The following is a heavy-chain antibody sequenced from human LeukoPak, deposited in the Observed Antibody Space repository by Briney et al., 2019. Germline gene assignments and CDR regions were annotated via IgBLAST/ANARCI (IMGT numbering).Heavy chain of an antibody. V-gene: IGHV3-23*01. J-gene: IGHJ3*01. CDR1: GFPFETNA. D-gene: IGHD2-21*01. CDR2: IGNTET. Sequence: GGSLRLSCATSGFPFETNAMSWVRQAPGKGLEWVATIGNTETFYADSVTGRFTISRDNSKNTVNLQMNRLRVEDTAIYYCAKDWIQFNRVFDCFDSWGQGTMVTVSS. CDR3: AKDWIQFNRVFDCFDS.